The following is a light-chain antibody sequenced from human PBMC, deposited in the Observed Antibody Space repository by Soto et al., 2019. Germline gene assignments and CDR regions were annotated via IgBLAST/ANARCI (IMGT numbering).Light chain of an antibody. Sequence: QSVLTHLRSVSGSPGQSVTIFCTGTSSDVGGYNFVSWYQQHPGKAPKLMIYDVNKRPSGVPGRFSGSKSGNTASLTISGLHAEDEADYYCCSYAGTYTHYVFGTGTKVTVL. J-gene: IGLJ1*01. V-gene: IGLV2-11*01. CDR3: CSYAGTYTHYV. CDR1: SSDVGGYNF. CDR2: DVN.